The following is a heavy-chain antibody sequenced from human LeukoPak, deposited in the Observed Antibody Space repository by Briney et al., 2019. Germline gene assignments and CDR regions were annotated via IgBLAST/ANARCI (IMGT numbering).Heavy chain of an antibody. CDR1: GGTFSSYA. Sequence: SVKVSCKASGGTFSSYAISWVRQAPGQGLEWMGGIIPIFGTANYAQKFQGRVTITADESTSTAYMELSSLRSEDTAVYYCANSGSYYQYGFDYWGQGTLVTVSS. D-gene: IGHD1-26*01. CDR2: IIPIFGTA. V-gene: IGHV1-69*13. J-gene: IGHJ4*02. CDR3: ANSGSYYQYGFDY.